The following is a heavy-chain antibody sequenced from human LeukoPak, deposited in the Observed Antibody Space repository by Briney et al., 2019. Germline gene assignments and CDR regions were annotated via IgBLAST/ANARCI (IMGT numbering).Heavy chain of an antibody. CDR3: ARDSSIWYRGAFDY. J-gene: IGHJ4*02. CDR2: INFSGTT. CDR1: GGSISSYY. V-gene: IGHV4-59*12. Sequence: SETLSLTCTVSGGSISSYYWSWIRQPPGKGLEWIGYINFSGTTKYNSSFKSRVTISVDKSKNQFSLKLSSVPAADTAVYYCARDSSIWYRGAFDYWGQGTLVTVSS. D-gene: IGHD6-13*01.